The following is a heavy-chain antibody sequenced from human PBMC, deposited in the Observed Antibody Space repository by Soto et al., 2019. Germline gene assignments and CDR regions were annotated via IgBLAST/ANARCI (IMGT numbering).Heavy chain of an antibody. Sequence: TLSLTCTVSGGSVSSGGYYWSWIRQDPGKGLEWIGYISYSGITSYNPSLKSRVTISVDTSKNHFSLKLSSVTAADTAVYYCARDTLYGDYGIYYGMDVWGQGTTVTVSS. V-gene: IGHV4-31*03. CDR1: GGSVSSGGYY. CDR2: ISYSGIT. J-gene: IGHJ6*02. CDR3: ARDTLYGDYGIYYGMDV. D-gene: IGHD4-17*01.